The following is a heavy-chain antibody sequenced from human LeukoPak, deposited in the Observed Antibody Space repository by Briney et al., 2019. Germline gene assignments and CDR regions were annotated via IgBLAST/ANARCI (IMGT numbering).Heavy chain of an antibody. D-gene: IGHD2-2*03. V-gene: IGHV3-21*06. CDR2: ISSSGDYK. Sequence: GGSLRLSCVASGFTFSYHNINWVRQVPGRGLEWVSSISSSGDYKFYAPPLEGRFTISRDNARNSVFLQMTSLRAEDTAVYYCVRVNGYCSSTSCLGGFDSWGQGTLVTVSS. CDR1: GFTFSYHN. J-gene: IGHJ4*02. CDR3: VRVNGYCSSTSCLGGFDS.